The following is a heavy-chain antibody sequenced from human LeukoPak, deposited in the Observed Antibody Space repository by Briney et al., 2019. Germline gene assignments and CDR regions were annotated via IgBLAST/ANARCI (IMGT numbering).Heavy chain of an antibody. J-gene: IGHJ1*01. CDR1: GYTFTDYY. CDR2: VDPEDGET. CDR3: ASRAYDFWSGYSAEYFQH. Sequence: GASVKVSCKVSGYTFTDYYMHWVQQAPGKGLEWMGLVDPEDGETIYAEKFQGRVTITADTSTDTAYMELSSLRSEDTAVYYCASRAYDFWSGYSAEYFQHWGQGTLVTVSS. V-gene: IGHV1-69-2*01. D-gene: IGHD3-3*01.